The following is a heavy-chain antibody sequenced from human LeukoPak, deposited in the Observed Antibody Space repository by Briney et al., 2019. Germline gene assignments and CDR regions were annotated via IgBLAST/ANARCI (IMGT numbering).Heavy chain of an antibody. J-gene: IGHJ4*02. Sequence: SETLSLTCTVSGGSISSYYWSWIRQPPGKGLEWIGYIYYSGSTYYNPSLKSRVTISVDTSKNQFSLKLSSVTAADTAVYYCARARYGSGSYFFDYWGQGTLVTVSS. D-gene: IGHD3-10*01. CDR1: GGSISSYY. V-gene: IGHV4-30-4*01. CDR3: ARARYGSGSYFFDY. CDR2: IYYSGST.